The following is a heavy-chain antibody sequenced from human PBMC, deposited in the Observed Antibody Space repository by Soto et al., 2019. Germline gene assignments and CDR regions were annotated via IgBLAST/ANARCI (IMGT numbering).Heavy chain of an antibody. J-gene: IGHJ4*02. Sequence: RSLRLSCAASGFTFSNYWMHWVRQAPGKGRVWVSRINSDGSSSYYADSLKGRITISRDNAKNTLYLQMNSLGAEDTAVYYGASQPELPGNIEYWGQGTLVTVSS. CDR2: INSDGSSS. D-gene: IGHD1-7*01. CDR3: ASQPELPGNIEY. CDR1: GFTFSNYW. V-gene: IGHV3-74*01.